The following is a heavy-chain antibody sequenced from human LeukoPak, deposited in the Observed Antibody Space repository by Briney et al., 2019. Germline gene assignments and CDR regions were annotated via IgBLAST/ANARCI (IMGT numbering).Heavy chain of an antibody. CDR2: IYYSGST. D-gene: IGHD3-3*01. Sequence: SWVRQPPGKGLEWIGYIYYSGSTYYNPSLKSRVTISVDTSKNQFSLKLSSVTAADTAVYYCARDYDFWSGYDAFDIWGQGTMVTVSS. V-gene: IGHV4-30-4*01. J-gene: IGHJ3*02. CDR3: ARDYDFWSGYDAFDI.